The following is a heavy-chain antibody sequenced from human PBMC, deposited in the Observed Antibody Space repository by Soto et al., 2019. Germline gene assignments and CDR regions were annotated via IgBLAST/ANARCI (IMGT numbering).Heavy chain of an antibody. CDR3: ARDIAGDGRGRWFDP. J-gene: IGHJ5*02. D-gene: IGHD6-13*01. Sequence: QVQLVQSGAEVTKPGASVKVSRKASGYTFTSYNIHWVRRAPGQGLEWMGRINPSSGGTSYAQKFQGRVSMTRDTSTSTVYMELSSLRSEDTAVFYCARDIAGDGRGRWFDPWGQGSLVIVSS. CDR1: GYTFTSYN. CDR2: INPSSGGT. V-gene: IGHV1-46*01.